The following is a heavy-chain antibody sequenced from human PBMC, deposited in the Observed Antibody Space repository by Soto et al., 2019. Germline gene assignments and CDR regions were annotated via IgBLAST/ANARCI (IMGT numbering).Heavy chain of an antibody. CDR3: ARAMLPGAVAGPYYFDY. CDR1: GYTFTSYG. J-gene: IGHJ4*02. Sequence: ASVKVSCKASGYTFTSYGISWVRQAPGQGLEWMGWINPNSGGTNYAQKFQGWVTMTRDTSISTAYMELSRLRSDDTAVYYCARAMLPGAVAGPYYFDYWGQGTLVTVSS. V-gene: IGHV1-2*04. CDR2: INPNSGGT. D-gene: IGHD6-19*01.